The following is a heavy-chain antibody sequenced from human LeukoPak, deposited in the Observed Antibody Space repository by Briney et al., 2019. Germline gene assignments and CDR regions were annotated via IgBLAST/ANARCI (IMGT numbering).Heavy chain of an antibody. Sequence: NPGGSLRLSCAASGFTISDYSMSWIRQAPGKGLEWVSHISSGGTTIYYADSVKGRFTISSDNAKNSLDLQMNSLRAEDTAVYYCARDRRGSADFWSGYYTGTFDYWGQGTLVTVSS. J-gene: IGHJ4*02. CDR3: ARDRRGSADFWSGYYTGTFDY. D-gene: IGHD3-3*01. CDR1: GFTISDYS. CDR2: ISSGGTTI. V-gene: IGHV3-11*04.